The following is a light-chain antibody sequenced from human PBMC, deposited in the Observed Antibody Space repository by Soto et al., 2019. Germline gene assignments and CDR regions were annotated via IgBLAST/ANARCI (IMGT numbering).Light chain of an antibody. CDR3: ETWDTNLSAVV. Sequence: QSVLTQPPSVSAAPGQRVTISCSGSSSNIGSNYVSWYQQLPGTAPKLLIYDDNRRPSGIPDRFSASKSGTSATLAITGLQTGDEADYYCETWDTNLSAVVFGGGTKLTVL. J-gene: IGLJ3*02. CDR1: SSNIGSNY. V-gene: IGLV1-51*01. CDR2: DDN.